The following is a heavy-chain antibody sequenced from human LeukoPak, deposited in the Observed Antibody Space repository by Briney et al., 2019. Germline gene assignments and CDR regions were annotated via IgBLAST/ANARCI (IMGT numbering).Heavy chain of an antibody. CDR2: ISSSSSYV. Sequence: GGSLRLSCAASGFTFSSYSMNWVRQAPGKGLEWVSSISSSSSYVYYADSVKGRFTISRDNSKNTLYLQMNSLRAEDTAVYYCAKEGKGLTIPHDYWGQGTLVTVSS. V-gene: IGHV3-21*01. D-gene: IGHD3-9*01. CDR1: GFTFSSYS. J-gene: IGHJ4*02. CDR3: AKEGKGLTIPHDY.